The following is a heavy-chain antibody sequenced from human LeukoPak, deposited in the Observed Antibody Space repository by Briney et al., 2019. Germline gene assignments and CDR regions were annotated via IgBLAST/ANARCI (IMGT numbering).Heavy chain of an antibody. V-gene: IGHV1-2*02. CDR3: ARFRDYYGNDAFDI. CDR2: INPNSGGT. J-gene: IGHJ3*02. CDR1: GYTFTGYY. D-gene: IGHD3-10*01. Sequence: ASVKVSCKAFGYTFTGYYMHWVRQAPGQGLEWMGWINPNSGGTNYAQKFQGRVTMARDTSISTAYMELSRLRSDDTAVYYCARFRDYYGNDAFDIWGQGTMVTVSS.